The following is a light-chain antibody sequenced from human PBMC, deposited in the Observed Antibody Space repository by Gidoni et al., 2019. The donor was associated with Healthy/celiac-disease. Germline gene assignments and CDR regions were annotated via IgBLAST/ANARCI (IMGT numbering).Light chain of an antibody. CDR1: QSVLYSSNNKNY. Sequence: DIVMTHSPDSPAVSLGERATINCKSTQSVLYSSNNKNYLAWYQQKPGQPPKLLIYWASTRESGVPDRFSGSGSGTDFTLNISSLQAEDVAVYYCQQYYSTPPTFXXXTKVEIK. CDR2: WAS. CDR3: QQYYSTPPT. J-gene: IGKJ1*01. V-gene: IGKV4-1*01.